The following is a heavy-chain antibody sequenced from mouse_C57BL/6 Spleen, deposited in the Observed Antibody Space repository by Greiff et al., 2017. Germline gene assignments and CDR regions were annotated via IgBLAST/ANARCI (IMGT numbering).Heavy chain of an antibody. CDR2: IYPGSGNT. CDR1: GYTFTDYY. J-gene: IGHJ2*01. D-gene: IGHD3-2*01. CDR3: ARGDRQLDY. Sequence: VQLQQSGAELVRPGASVKLSCKASGYTFTDYYINWVKQRPGQGLEWIARIYPGSGNTYYNEKFKGKATLTAEKSSSTAYMQLSSLTSEDSAVYFCARGDRQLDYWGQGTTLTVSS. V-gene: IGHV1-76*01.